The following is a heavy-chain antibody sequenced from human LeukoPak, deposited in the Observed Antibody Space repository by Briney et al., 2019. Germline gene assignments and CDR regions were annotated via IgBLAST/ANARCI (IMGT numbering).Heavy chain of an antibody. CDR1: GGSISTSNYY. D-gene: IGHD3-9*01. Sequence: SETLSLTCTVSGGSISTSNYYWSWIRQPPGKGLEWIGYIYYSGSTNYNPSLKSRVTISVDTSKNQFSLKLSSVTAADTAVYYCARDRKEYYDILTGYYNVHPDAFDIWGQGTMVTVSS. J-gene: IGHJ3*02. V-gene: IGHV4-61*01. CDR3: ARDRKEYYDILTGYYNVHPDAFDI. CDR2: IYYSGST.